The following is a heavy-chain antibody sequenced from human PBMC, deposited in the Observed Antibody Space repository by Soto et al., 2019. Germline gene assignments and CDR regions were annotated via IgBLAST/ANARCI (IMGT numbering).Heavy chain of an antibody. D-gene: IGHD4-17*01. CDR3: ARDPGYCDYSIAEYFPH. Sequence: QVQLVQSGAEVKKPGSSVKVSCKASGGTFSSYTISWVRQAPGQGIEWMGRIIPIRGIANYAQKFQGRVTITADKSTSTAYMELSSLRSEDTAVYYCARDPGYCDYSIAEYFPHWGQGTLVTVSS. CDR1: GGTFSSYT. CDR2: IIPIRGIA. V-gene: IGHV1-69*08. J-gene: IGHJ1*01.